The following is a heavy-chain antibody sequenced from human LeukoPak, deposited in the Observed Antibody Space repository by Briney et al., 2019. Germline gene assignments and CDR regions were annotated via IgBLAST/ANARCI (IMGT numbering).Heavy chain of an antibody. J-gene: IGHJ4*02. D-gene: IGHD2-8*01. CDR1: GYTFTSYS. Sequence: GASVKVSCKASGYTFTSYSISWVRQAPGQGLEWMGWISAYDGNTNYAQKLQGRVTMTTDTSTSTAYMELRSLRSDDTAVYYCARSPYCTNGICYLKYYFDYWGQGTLVTVSS. CDR3: ARSPYCTNGICYLKYYFDY. CDR2: ISAYDGNT. V-gene: IGHV1-18*01.